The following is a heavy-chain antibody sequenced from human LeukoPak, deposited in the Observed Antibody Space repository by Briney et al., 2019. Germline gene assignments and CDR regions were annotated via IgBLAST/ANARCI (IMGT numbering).Heavy chain of an antibody. CDR2: ISSSGSTI. CDR3: AKGNYYDSSGVNWYFDL. CDR1: GLTFSDYY. J-gene: IGHJ2*01. D-gene: IGHD3-22*01. Sequence: GGSLRLSCAASGLTFSDYYMSWIRQAPGKGLEWVSYISSSGSTIYYADSVKGRFTISRDNAKNSLYLQMNSLRAEDTAVYYCAKGNYYDSSGVNWYFDLWGRGALVTVSS. V-gene: IGHV3-11*01.